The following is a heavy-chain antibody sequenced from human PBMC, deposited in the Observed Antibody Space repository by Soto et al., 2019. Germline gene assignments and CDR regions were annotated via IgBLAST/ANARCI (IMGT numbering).Heavy chain of an antibody. CDR1: GGSVSTYY. D-gene: IGHD3-22*01. CDR3: ARTYDDSGPNSGGYGFDI. CDR2: IYYSGST. Sequence: ETLSLTCTVSGGSVSTYYWSWIRQPPGKGLEWIAYIYYSGSTSYNPSLKSRVTISVDTSKNQFSLKLSSVTAADTAVYYCARTYDDSGPNSGGYGFDIWGQGTMVTVSS. J-gene: IGHJ3*02. V-gene: IGHV4-59*02.